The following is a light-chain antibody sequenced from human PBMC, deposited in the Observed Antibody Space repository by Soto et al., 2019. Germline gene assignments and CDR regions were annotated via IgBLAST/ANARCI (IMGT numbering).Light chain of an antibody. J-gene: IGKJ5*01. V-gene: IGKV3D-15*02. CDR3: QQYGSSPA. CDR2: GAS. Sequence: ASQSVINNLAWYQQKPGQAPRLLIYGASTRATGIPARFSGSGSGTEFTLTISSLESEDFAVYYWQQYGSSPAFRLGTLLEI. CDR1: QSVINN.